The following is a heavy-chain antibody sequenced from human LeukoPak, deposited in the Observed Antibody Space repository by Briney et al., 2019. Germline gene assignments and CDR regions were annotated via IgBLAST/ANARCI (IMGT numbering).Heavy chain of an antibody. J-gene: IGHJ4*02. CDR1: GFTFSSYA. CDR3: AKDRYNYGSTSSDY. Sequence: GGSLRLSCAASGFTFSSYAMSWVRQAPGKGLEWVSDISGSGGSTDYADSVRGRFTISRDNSKNTLYLQMNSLRAEDTAVYYCAKDRYNYGSTSSDYWGQGTLVTVSS. D-gene: IGHD5-18*01. V-gene: IGHV3-23*01. CDR2: ISGSGGST.